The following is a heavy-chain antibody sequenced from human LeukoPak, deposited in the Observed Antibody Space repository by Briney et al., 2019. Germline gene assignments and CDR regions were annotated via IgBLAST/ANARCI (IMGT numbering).Heavy chain of an antibody. V-gene: IGHV1-2*02. CDR2: INPNNGGT. J-gene: IGHJ4*02. CDR1: GYTFTGYY. CDR3: ASQLPYSSGLFDY. Sequence: ASVKVSCKASGYTFTGYYMHWVRQAPGQGLEWMGWINPNNGGTNYAQKFQGRVTMTRDTSISTAYMELSRLRSDDTAVYYCASQLPYSSGLFDYWGQGTLVTVSS. D-gene: IGHD6-19*01.